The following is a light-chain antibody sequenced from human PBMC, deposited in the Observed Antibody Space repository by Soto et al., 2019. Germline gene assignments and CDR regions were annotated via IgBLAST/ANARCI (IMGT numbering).Light chain of an antibody. CDR1: QSVSNN. Sequence: EIVMTQSPATLSVSPGERATLSCTASQSVSNNLAWYQQKPGQAPRLLIYGASTRATGIPARFSGSGSGTEFTLTISSLQSEDFAVYYCQQHNNWPPWTFGQGTKVEIK. J-gene: IGKJ1*01. CDR2: GAS. CDR3: QQHNNWPPWT. V-gene: IGKV3-15*01.